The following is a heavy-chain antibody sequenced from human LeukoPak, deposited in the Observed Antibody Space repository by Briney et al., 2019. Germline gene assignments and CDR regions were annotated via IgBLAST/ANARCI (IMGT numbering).Heavy chain of an antibody. CDR1: GYTFISYE. CDR3: ARRNAYDDYLDAFDI. J-gene: IGHJ3*02. CDR2: MNPNSGHT. Sequence: ASVKLSCKASGYTFISYEINWVRQATGQGLEWMGWMNPNSGHTGYAQKFQARVTMTRDTSISTAYMELSSLRSEDTAVYYCARRNAYDDYLDAFDIWGQGTVVTVSS. V-gene: IGHV1-8*01. D-gene: IGHD4-17*01.